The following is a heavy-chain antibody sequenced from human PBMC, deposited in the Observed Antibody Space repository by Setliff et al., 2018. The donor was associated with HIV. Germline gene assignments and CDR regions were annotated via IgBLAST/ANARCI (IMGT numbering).Heavy chain of an antibody. V-gene: IGHV4-34*01. J-gene: IGHJ6*03. CDR2: INHSGST. Sequence: SETLSLTCAVYGGSFNGYSWTWIRQPPGKGLEWIGGINHSGSTNYNPSLKSRVTISVDTSKNQFSLKLGSVTAADTAVYYCARGFSGHYSFTGYMDVWGKGTTVTVSS. CDR1: GGSFNGYS. D-gene: IGHD3-22*01. CDR3: ARGFSGHYSFTGYMDV.